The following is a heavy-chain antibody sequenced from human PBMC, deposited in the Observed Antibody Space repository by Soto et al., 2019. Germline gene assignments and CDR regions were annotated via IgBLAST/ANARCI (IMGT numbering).Heavy chain of an antibody. CDR2: INPSGGST. D-gene: IGHD3-3*01. CDR3: ARDSRPYPSGLYYDFWSGYERPSYYFDY. CDR1: GYTFTSYY. J-gene: IGHJ4*02. Sequence: ASVKVSCKASGYTFTSYYMHWVRQAPGQGLEWMGIINPSGGSTSYAQKFQGRVTMTRDTSTSTVYMELSSLRSEATAVYYCARDSRPYPSGLYYDFWSGYERPSYYFDYWGQGTLVTVSS. V-gene: IGHV1-46*01.